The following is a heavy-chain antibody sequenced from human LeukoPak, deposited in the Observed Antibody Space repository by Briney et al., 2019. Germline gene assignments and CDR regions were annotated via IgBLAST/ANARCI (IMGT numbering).Heavy chain of an antibody. D-gene: IGHD3-10*01. CDR1: GFTVSSNY. V-gene: IGHV3-53*01. CDR2: IYSGGST. CDR3: ARPRIWFANSLEDY. Sequence: GGSLRLSCAASGFTVSSNYMSWVRQAPGQGLEWASVIYSGGSTYYADSVKGRFTISRDNSKNTLYLQMNSPRAEDTAVYYCARPRIWFANSLEDYWGQGTLVIVSS. J-gene: IGHJ4*02.